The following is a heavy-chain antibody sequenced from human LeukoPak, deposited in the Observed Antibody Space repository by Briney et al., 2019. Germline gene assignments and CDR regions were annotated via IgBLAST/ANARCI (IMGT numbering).Heavy chain of an antibody. CDR3: AHWGSSGPFDY. J-gene: IGHJ4*02. V-gene: IGHV3-23*01. CDR2: ISGSGGST. D-gene: IGHD6-6*01. CDR1: GFPFAGYP. Sequence: AGGSLRLSCGASGFPFAGYPMPWAPRAPGKGREWVSLISGSGGSTYYADVVKGRFTISRDNSKNALYLRMNSLRAEDTAVYYCAHWGSSGPFDYWGQGTLVTVSS.